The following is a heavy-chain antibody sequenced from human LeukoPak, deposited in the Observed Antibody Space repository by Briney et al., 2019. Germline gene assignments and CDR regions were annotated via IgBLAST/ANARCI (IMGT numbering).Heavy chain of an antibody. CDR3: AKPYGDYVKANWFDP. CDR1: GFTFSSYS. D-gene: IGHD4-17*01. Sequence: GGSLRLSCAASGFTFSSYSMNWVRQAPGKGLEWVSYISSSSTTYYADSVKGRFTISRDNSKNTLYLQMNSLRAEDTAVYYCAKPYGDYVKANWFDPWGQGTLVTVSS. V-gene: IGHV3-48*01. J-gene: IGHJ5*02. CDR2: ISSSSTT.